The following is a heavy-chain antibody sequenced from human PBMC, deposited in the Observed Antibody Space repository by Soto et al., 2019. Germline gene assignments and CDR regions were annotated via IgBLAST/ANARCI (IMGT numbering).Heavy chain of an antibody. CDR3: ALYTYDMLSFDY. V-gene: IGHV3-23*01. J-gene: IGHJ4*02. CDR1: GFTFSNFA. Sequence: GGSLRLSCAASGFTFSNFAMSWVRQSPGKGLEWVSAISASGGTTYSADPVKGRFIISRDSAKKTMFLQMNNLRAEDTAVYYCALYTYDMLSFDYWGQGVLVTVSS. D-gene: IGHD5-18*01. CDR2: ISASGGTT.